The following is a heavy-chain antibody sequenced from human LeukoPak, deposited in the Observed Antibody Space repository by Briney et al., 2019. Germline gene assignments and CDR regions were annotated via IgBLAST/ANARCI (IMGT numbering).Heavy chain of an antibody. Sequence: GGSLRLSCAASGFTFSSYSMNWVRQAPGKGLEWVSSISSSSSYIYYADSVKGRFTISRDNAKNSLYLQMNSLRAEDTAVYYCASSLHYGDYVSYWGQGTLVTVSS. CDR2: ISSSSSYI. V-gene: IGHV3-21*04. CDR1: GFTFSSYS. D-gene: IGHD4-17*01. CDR3: ASSLHYGDYVSY. J-gene: IGHJ4*02.